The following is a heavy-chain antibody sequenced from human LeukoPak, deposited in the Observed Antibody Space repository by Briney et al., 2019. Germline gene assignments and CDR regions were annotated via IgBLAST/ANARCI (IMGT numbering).Heavy chain of an antibody. CDR2: VSAFSANP. CDR1: GYTFTNYS. V-gene: IGHV1-18*01. Sequence: ASVKVSCKASGYTFTNYSISWVRQAPGQGLEWMGWVSAFSANPNYAQNLQGRVTMTTDTSSSTAYMELRSLRSDDTAVYYCARYSSSPTYYFGSWGQGTLVTVSS. D-gene: IGHD6-13*01. CDR3: ARYSSSPTYYFGS. J-gene: IGHJ4*02.